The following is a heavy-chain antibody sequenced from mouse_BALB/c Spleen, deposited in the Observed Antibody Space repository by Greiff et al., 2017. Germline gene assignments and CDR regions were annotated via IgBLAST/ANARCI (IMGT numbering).Heavy chain of an antibody. D-gene: IGHD2-3*01. CDR2: IWGDGST. J-gene: IGHJ4*01. V-gene: IGHV2-6-6*01. CDR3: AKKGENDGYYIYAMDY. Sequence: VHLVESGPGLVAPSQSLSITCTVSGFSLTNSGVHWVRQSPGKGLEWLGVIWGDGSTNYNSAFKSRLSISKDNSKSQVFLKMNSLQTDDTARYYCAKKGENDGYYIYAMDYWGQGTSVTVSS. CDR1: GFSLTNSG.